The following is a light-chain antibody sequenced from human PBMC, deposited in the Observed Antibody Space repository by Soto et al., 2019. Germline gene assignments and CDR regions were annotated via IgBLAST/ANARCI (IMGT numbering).Light chain of an antibody. CDR3: QQYYSTPYS. CDR1: QSLLYSSNNKNY. J-gene: IGKJ2*01. Sequence: DFVMTQSPDSLAVSLGERATINCKSSQSLLYSSNNKNYLAWYQQKPGQPPELLLYWASTRQSGVPDRFSGCGSGTDFTLTISSLQTEDEAVYYCQQYYSTPYSFGQGTKLEIK. V-gene: IGKV4-1*01. CDR2: WAS.